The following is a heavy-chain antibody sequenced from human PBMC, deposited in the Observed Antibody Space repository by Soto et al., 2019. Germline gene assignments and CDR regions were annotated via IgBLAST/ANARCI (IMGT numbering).Heavy chain of an antibody. Sequence: EVQLVESGGGLVKPGGSLRLSCAASDFAFNGAWMSWVRQAPGKGLEWVGRIKSKTDGETTDYTAPVKGRFTISRDDSRNTLFLHMSSLKTEDTAVYYCTTDGHFDYWGQGTPVTVSS. CDR1: DFAFNGAW. J-gene: IGHJ4*02. CDR2: IKSKTDGETT. V-gene: IGHV3-15*01. CDR3: TTDGHFDY.